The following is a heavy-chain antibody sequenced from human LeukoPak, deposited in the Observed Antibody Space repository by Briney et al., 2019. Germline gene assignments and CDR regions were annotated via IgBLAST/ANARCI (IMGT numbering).Heavy chain of an antibody. J-gene: IGHJ4*02. CDR3: AREAQLYDSSGYPPGGYFDY. D-gene: IGHD3-22*01. Sequence: GRSLRLSCAASGFTFSSYGMHWVRQAPGKGLEWVAVIWHDGSNKYYADSVKGRFTISRDNSKNTLYLQMNSLRAEDTAVYYCAREAQLYDSSGYPPGGYFDYWGQGTLVTVSS. CDR1: GFTFSSYG. CDR2: IWHDGSNK. V-gene: IGHV3-33*01.